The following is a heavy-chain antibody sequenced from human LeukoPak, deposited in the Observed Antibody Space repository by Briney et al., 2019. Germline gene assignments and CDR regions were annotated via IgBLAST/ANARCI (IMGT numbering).Heavy chain of an antibody. CDR3: AKGGTYYDFWSGYYLLDY. V-gene: IGHV3-30*18. CDR1: GFTFSSYG. CDR2: ISYDGSNK. D-gene: IGHD3-3*01. J-gene: IGHJ4*02. Sequence: PGGSLRLSCAASGFTFSSYGMHWFRQAPGKGLEWVAVISYDGSNKYYADSVKGRFTSSRDNSKNTLYLQMNSLRAEDTAVYYCAKGGTYYDFWSGYYLLDYWGQGTLVTVSS.